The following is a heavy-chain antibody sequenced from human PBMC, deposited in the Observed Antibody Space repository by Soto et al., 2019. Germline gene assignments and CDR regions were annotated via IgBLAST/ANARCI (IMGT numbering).Heavy chain of an antibody. CDR1: GYTFTSYY. V-gene: IGHV1-46*01. D-gene: IGHD2-21*02. CDR2: INPSGGST. CDR3: GSVCGGDCYPHFDY. J-gene: IGHJ4*02. Sequence: ASVKFSCKASGYTFTSYYMHWVRQAPGQGLEWMGIINPSGGSTSYAQKFQGRVTMTRDTSTSTVYMELSSLRSEDTAVYYCGSVCGGDCYPHFDYWGQGTLVTVSS.